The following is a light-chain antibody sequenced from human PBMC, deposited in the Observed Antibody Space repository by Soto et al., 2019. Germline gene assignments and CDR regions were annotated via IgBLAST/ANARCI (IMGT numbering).Light chain of an antibody. CDR2: EGS. J-gene: IGLJ1*01. CDR3: CSFARSTTSYV. CDR1: TSDVGSSNL. V-gene: IGLV2-23*01. Sequence: QSVLTQPASVSGSPGQSITISCTGTTSDVGSSNLVSWYQQHPGKAPKLMIYEGSRRPSGVSGRFSGSMSGNTASLTISGLQAEDEADYYCCSFARSTTSYVFGTGTQLTVL.